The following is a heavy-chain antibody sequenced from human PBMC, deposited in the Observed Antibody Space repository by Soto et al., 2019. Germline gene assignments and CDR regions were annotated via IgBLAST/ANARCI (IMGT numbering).Heavy chain of an antibody. Sequence: ASVQVSCKASGYTFTSYGISWVRQAPGQGLEWMGWISAYNGNTNYAQKLQGRVTMTTDTSTSTAYMELRSLRSDDTAVYYCARVTNNGYSGYDSPFDAFDIWGQGTRATAS. D-gene: IGHD5-12*01. V-gene: IGHV1-18*04. CDR2: ISAYNGNT. CDR1: GYTFTSYG. J-gene: IGHJ3*02. CDR3: ARVTNNGYSGYDSPFDAFDI.